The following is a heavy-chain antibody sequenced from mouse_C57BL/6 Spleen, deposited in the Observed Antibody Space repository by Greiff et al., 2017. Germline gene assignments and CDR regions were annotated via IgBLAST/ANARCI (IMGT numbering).Heavy chain of an antibody. J-gene: IGHJ2*01. CDR1: GYTFTDYY. V-gene: IGHV1-76*01. CDR2: IYPGSGNT. Sequence: QVQLQQSGAELVRPGASVQLSCKASGYTFTDYYINWVKQRPGQGLEWIARIYPGSGNTYYNEKFKGKATLTAEKSSSTAYMQLSSLTSEDSAVYFCARADGGGFDYWGQGTTLTVSS. CDR3: ARADGGGFDY.